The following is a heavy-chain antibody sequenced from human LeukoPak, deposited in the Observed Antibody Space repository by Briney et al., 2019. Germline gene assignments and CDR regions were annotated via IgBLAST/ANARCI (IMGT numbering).Heavy chain of an antibody. CDR1: GASIGSSIYY. Sequence: RSSETLSLTCTVSGASIGSSIYYWGWIRQPPGKGLEWIGSIYYSGSTYYNPSLKSRVTISVDTSKNQFSLKLSSVTAADTTVYYCARTWIQLWFMDYWGQGTLVTVSS. J-gene: IGHJ4*02. CDR3: ARTWIQLWFMDY. CDR2: IYYSGST. V-gene: IGHV4-39*01. D-gene: IGHD5-18*01.